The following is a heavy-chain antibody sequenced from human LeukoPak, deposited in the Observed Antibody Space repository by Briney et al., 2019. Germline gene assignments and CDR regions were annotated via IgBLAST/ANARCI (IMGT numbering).Heavy chain of an antibody. D-gene: IGHD3-10*01. J-gene: IGHJ4*02. CDR1: GLTFSSNW. CDR2: IKQDASEK. Sequence: GGSLRLSCAASGLTFSSNWMSSVSQAPGKGLEWVADIKQDASEKYYVDDVKGQLTSSRDNAKNSLSLQMNSLRAENTAVYYCARVGDYGSGSYFYDYWGQGTLVTVSS. V-gene: IGHV3-7*01. CDR3: ARVGDYGSGSYFYDY.